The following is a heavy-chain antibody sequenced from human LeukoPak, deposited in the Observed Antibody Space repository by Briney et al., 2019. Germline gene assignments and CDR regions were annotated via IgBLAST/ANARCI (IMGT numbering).Heavy chain of an antibody. V-gene: IGHV3-66*01. CDR1: GFTVSSNY. Sequence: PGGSLRLSCAASGFTVSSNYMSWVRQAPGKGLEWVSVIYSGGSTYYAGSVKGRFTISRDNSKNTLYLQMNSLRAEDTAVYYCARAYGDYGEYYYYGMDVWGQGTTVTVSS. D-gene: IGHD4-17*01. CDR3: ARAYGDYGEYYYYGMDV. CDR2: IYSGGST. J-gene: IGHJ6*02.